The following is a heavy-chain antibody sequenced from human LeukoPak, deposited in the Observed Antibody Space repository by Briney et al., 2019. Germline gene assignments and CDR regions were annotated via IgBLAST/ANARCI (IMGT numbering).Heavy chain of an antibody. D-gene: IGHD5-18*01. Sequence: GGSLRLSCAASGFTFSSYWMHWVRQAPGKGLVWVSRIKTDGSVTSYADSVKGRFTISRDNAENTLYLQMNSLRAEDTAVYYCARELGIQLWLVFGYWGQGTQVTVSS. CDR2: IKTDGSVT. V-gene: IGHV3-74*01. J-gene: IGHJ4*02. CDR1: GFTFSSYW. CDR3: ARELGIQLWLVFGY.